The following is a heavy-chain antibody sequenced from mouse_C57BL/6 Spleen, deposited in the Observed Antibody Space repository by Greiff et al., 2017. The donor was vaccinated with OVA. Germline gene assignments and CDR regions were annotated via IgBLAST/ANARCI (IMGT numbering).Heavy chain of an antibody. Sequence: VMLVESGPGLVQPSQSLSITCTVSGFSLTSYGVHWVRQPPGKGLEWLGVIWSGGSTDYNAAFISRLSISKDNSKSQVFFKMNSLQADDTAIYYCAKMTVVEDYYAMDYWGQGTSVTVSS. CDR2: IWSGGST. D-gene: IGHD1-1*01. J-gene: IGHJ4*01. V-gene: IGHV2-4*01. CDR3: AKMTVVEDYYAMDY. CDR1: GFSLTSYG.